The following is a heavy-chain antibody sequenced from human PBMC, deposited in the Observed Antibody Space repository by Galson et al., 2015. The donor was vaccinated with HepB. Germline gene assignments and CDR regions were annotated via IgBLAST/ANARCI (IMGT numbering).Heavy chain of an antibody. Sequence: SLRLSCAASGFTFSSYGMHWVRQAPGKGLEWVAVIWYDGSNKYYADSVKGRFTISRDNSKDTLYLQMNSLRAEDTAVYYCARDPEDIVATIGHFDYWGQGTLVTVSS. V-gene: IGHV3-33*01. CDR2: IWYDGSNK. D-gene: IGHD5-12*01. J-gene: IGHJ4*02. CDR1: GFTFSSYG. CDR3: ARDPEDIVATIGHFDY.